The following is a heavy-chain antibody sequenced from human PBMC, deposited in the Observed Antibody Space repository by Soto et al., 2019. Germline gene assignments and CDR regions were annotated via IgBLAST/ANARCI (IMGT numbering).Heavy chain of an antibody. J-gene: IGHJ5*02. CDR3: AQTTPSIHWFDP. Sequence: EVQLLESGGGLVQPGGPLRSSCQAPGSPLISYAWTWFRQAPGKGLEWVSAISAGGGNTYYRDSVKGRFTISRDNSKNTLYLQMNSLRAEDTAVYFCAQTTPSIHWFDPWGQGTLVTVSS. V-gene: IGHV3-23*01. D-gene: IGHD1-1*01. CDR1: GSPLISYA. CDR2: ISAGGGNT.